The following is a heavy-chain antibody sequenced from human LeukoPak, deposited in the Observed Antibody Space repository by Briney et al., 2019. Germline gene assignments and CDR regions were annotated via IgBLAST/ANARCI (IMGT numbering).Heavy chain of an antibody. CDR3: VAEGWFGELLFDY. CDR1: GFTFTSSA. V-gene: IGHV1-58*02. CDR2: IVVGSGNT. D-gene: IGHD3-10*01. Sequence: SVKVSCKASGFTFTSSAMQWVRQARGQRLEWIGWIVVGSGNTNYAQKFQERVTITRDMSTSTAYMELSSLRSEDTAVYYCVAEGWFGELLFDYWGQGTLVTVSS. J-gene: IGHJ4*02.